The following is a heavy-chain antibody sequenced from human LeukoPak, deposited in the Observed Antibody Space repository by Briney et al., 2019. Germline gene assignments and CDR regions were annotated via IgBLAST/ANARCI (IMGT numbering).Heavy chain of an antibody. D-gene: IGHD3-9*01. J-gene: IGHJ4*02. Sequence: SETLSLTCTVSGGSISSYYWSWIRQPAGKGLEWIGRIYTSGSTNYNPSLKSRVTISVDKSKNQSSLKLSSVTAADTAVYYCAREPGYSGSFDYWGQGTLVTVSS. CDR2: IYTSGST. V-gene: IGHV4-4*07. CDR3: AREPGYSGSFDY. CDR1: GGSISSYY.